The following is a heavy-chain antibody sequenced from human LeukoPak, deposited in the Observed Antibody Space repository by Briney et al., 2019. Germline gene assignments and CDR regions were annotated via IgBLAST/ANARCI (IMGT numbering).Heavy chain of an antibody. J-gene: IGHJ1*01. CDR2: INPSGGST. V-gene: IGHV1-46*01. D-gene: IGHD3-3*01. Sequence: GASVKVSCKASGYTFTSYYMHWVRQAPGQGLEWMGIINPSGGSTSYAQKFQGRVTMTWDTSIRTAYMELSRLTSDDTAVYYCGPIWSGARWGQGTLVTVSS. CDR1: GYTFTSYY. CDR3: GPIWSGAR.